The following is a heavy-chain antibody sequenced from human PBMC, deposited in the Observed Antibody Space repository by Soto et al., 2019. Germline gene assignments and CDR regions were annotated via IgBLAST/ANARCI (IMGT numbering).Heavy chain of an antibody. D-gene: IGHD3-3*02. V-gene: IGHV1-69*13. CDR2: IIPIFGTA. CDR3: ARGHAFLEWLGPFDY. J-gene: IGHJ4*02. Sequence: SVKVSCKASGGTFNSYAISWVRQAPGQGLEWMGGIIPIFGTANYAQKFQGRVTITADESTSTAYMELSSLRSEDTAVYYCARGHAFLEWLGPFDYWGQGTLVTVSS. CDR1: GGTFNSYA.